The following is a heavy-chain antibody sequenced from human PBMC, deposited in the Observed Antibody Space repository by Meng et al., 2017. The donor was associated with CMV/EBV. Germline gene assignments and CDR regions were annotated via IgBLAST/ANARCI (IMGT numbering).Heavy chain of an antibody. D-gene: IGHD3-3*01. V-gene: IGHV1-2*02. CDR2: INPNSGGT. J-gene: IGHJ6*02. CDR3: ARDLPARNDFWSGYNYYYYYYGMDV. CDR1: GYTFTGYH. Sequence: ASVKVSCKASGYTFTGYHMHWVRQAPGQGLEWMGWINPNSGGTNYAQKFQGRVTMTRDTSISTAYMELSRLRSDDTDVYYCARDLPARNDFWSGYNYYYYYYGMDVWGQGTTVTVSS.